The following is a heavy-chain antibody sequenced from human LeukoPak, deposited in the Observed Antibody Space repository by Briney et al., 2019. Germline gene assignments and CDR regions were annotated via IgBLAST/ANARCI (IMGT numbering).Heavy chain of an antibody. J-gene: IGHJ4*02. Sequence: GGSLRLSCSASRFTFSSYAMHSVRQAPEKGLEYVSTISSNGGSTYYADSIRGRFTIPRDNSKNTLYLQMSSLSAEDTAVYYCVKDCSYYYGSGSPLDYWGQGTLVTVSS. CDR1: RFTFSSYA. D-gene: IGHD3-10*01. V-gene: IGHV3-64D*06. CDR3: VKDCSYYYGSGSPLDY. CDR2: ISSNGGST.